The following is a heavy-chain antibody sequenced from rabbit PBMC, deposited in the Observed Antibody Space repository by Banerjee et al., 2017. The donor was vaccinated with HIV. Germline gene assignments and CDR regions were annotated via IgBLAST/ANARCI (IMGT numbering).Heavy chain of an antibody. CDR2: IDTGSSGST. V-gene: IGHV1S40*01. CDR1: GFSLISNGW. D-gene: IGHD4-1*01. J-gene: IGHJ4*01. CDR3: ARDLAGVIGWNFNL. Sequence: QSLEESGGDLVKPGASLTLTCTDSGFSLISNGWICWVRQAPGKGLEWIACIDTGSSGSTYYATWAKGRFTISKTSSTTVTLQMTSLTAADTATYLCARDLAGVIGWNFNLWGQGTLVTVS.